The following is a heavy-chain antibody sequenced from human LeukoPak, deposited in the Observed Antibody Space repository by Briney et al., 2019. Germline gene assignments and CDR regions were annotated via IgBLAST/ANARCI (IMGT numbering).Heavy chain of an antibody. CDR3: ARRLTQYDCFDP. CDR2: TYYRSTWYN. Sequence: SQTLSLTCAIPGDSVSSNSVTWDWVRQSPSRGLEWLGRTYYRSTWYNDYAVSVRGRITVNPDTSKNQFSLHLNSVTPEDTAVYYCARRLTQYDCFDPWGQGILVTVSS. J-gene: IGHJ5*02. D-gene: IGHD2-2*01. V-gene: IGHV6-1*01. CDR1: GDSVSSNSVT.